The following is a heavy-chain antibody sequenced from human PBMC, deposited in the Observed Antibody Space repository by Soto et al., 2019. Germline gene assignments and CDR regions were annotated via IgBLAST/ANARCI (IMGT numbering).Heavy chain of an antibody. CDR1: GYTFTSYG. CDR2: ISAYDGNT. Sequence: QVQLVQSGAEVEKPGASVKVSCKASGYTFTSYGISWVRQAPGQGLEWMGWISAYDGNTNYAQKLQGRVTMTTDTSTSTAYMELRSLRSDDTAVYYCARRGGGSVQLWTHAFDIWGQGTMVTVSS. J-gene: IGHJ3*02. V-gene: IGHV1-18*01. D-gene: IGHD5-18*01. CDR3: ARRGGGSVQLWTHAFDI.